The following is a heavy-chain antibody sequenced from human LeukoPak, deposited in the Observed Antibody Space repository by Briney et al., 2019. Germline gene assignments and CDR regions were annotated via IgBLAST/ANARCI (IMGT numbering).Heavy chain of an antibody. V-gene: IGHV3-23*01. CDR1: GFTFTSYA. CDR2: ISGSGGST. J-gene: IGHJ4*02. CDR3: AKGDSYDILTGYYTCYFDY. Sequence: GASLRPFCAASGFTFTSYAMSSVRQAPGKGLEWVSSISGSGGSTYYADSVKGRFTISRDNYKNTLYLEMKSLRDEDTAVYDCAKGDSYDILTGYYTCYFDYWGQGTLVTVSS. D-gene: IGHD3-9*01.